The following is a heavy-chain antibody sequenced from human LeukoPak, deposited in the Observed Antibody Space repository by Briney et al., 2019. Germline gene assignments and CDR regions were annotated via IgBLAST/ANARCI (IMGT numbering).Heavy chain of an antibody. J-gene: IGHJ4*02. V-gene: IGHV3-23*01. CDR1: GFTFSTYV. D-gene: IGHD1-14*01. CDR2: ISGSGSST. Sequence: PGGSLRLSCAASGFTFSTYVMSWVRQAPGKGLEWVSAISGSGSSTYYADSVKGRFTVSRDIAKNTLYLQMYSLRAEDTAVYYCARAQMGTPTDCWGQGTLVTVSS. CDR3: ARAQMGTPTDC.